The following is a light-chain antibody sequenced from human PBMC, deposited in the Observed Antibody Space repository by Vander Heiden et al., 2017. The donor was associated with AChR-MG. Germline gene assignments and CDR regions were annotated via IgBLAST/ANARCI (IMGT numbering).Light chain of an antibody. V-gene: IGKV1-33*01. CDR3: QQEYNLALS. Sequence: DIQMTQPPSSLSASVGDRVTITCQASQDISKSLNWYQHKPGKAPTLLLYDASNCLQGVPSTIIGSRSATAYNFTIISLQPADIATSYCQQEYNLALSFGQGTLVEIK. CDR2: DAS. J-gene: IGKJ5*01. CDR1: QDISKS.